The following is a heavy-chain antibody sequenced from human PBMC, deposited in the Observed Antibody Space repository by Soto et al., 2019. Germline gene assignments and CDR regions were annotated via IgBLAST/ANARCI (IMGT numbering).Heavy chain of an antibody. V-gene: IGHV3-23*01. CDR2: ISGNGGTT. CDR1: GFTFSSTA. D-gene: IGHD2-21*01. J-gene: IGHJ4*02. Sequence: PGGSLRLSCAASGFTFSSTAMSWVRQAPGKGLEWVSTISGNGGTTYYADSVRGRLTISRDNSKKMMYLQMNSLKTEDTAVYYCTTDVWVYSGTDYWGQGTQVTVSS. CDR3: TTDVWVYSGTDY.